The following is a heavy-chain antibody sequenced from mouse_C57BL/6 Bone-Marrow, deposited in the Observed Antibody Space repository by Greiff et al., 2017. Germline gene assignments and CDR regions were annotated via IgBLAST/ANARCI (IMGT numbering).Heavy chain of an antibody. V-gene: IGHV5-6*01. Sequence: EVKLMESGGDFVKPGGSLKLSCAASGFTFSSYGMSWVRQTPDKRLEWVATISSGGSYTYYPDSVKGRFTISRDNAKNTLYLQMSSLKSEDTAMYYCARKWSTTVSQFAYWGQGTLVTVSA. CDR1: GFTFSSYG. D-gene: IGHD1-1*01. CDR2: ISSGGSYT. J-gene: IGHJ3*01. CDR3: ARKWSTTVSQFAY.